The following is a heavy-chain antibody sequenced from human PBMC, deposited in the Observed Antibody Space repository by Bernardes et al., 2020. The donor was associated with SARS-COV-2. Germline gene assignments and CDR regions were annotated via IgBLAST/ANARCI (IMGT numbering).Heavy chain of an antibody. CDR3: AREVEREYYFKY. CDR2: ITGDSDHI. V-gene: IGHV3-21*01. CDR1: GFTFSDYT. Sequence: GGSLRLSCAASGFTFSDYTMTWVRQAPGKGLEWVSAITGDSDHIFYADSMKGRFTISRDDAKDSLYLQIHSLRAEDTAIYYCAREVEREYYFKYWGQGTMVSVSS. D-gene: IGHD1-1*01. J-gene: IGHJ4*02.